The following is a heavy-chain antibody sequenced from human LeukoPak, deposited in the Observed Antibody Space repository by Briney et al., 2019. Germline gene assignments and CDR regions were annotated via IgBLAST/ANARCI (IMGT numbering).Heavy chain of an antibody. CDR3: ARAFYDSSGYYYVDY. CDR2: IYYSGST. J-gene: IGHJ4*02. V-gene: IGHV4-59*01. D-gene: IGHD3-22*01. Sequence: KTSETLSLTCTVSGGSISSYYWSWIRQPPGKGLEWIGYIYYSGSTNYNPSLKSRVTISVDTSKNQFSLKLSSVTAADTAVYYCARAFYDSSGYYYVDYWGQGTLVTVSS. CDR1: GGSISSYY.